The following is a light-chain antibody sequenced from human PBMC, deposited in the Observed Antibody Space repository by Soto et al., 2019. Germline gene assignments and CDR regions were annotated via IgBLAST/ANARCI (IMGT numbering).Light chain of an antibody. Sequence: QLVLTQSPSASASLGASVTLTCTLSSGHSSYAIAWHQQQPEKGTRYLMKLNSDGSHSKGDGIPDRFSGSSSGAERYLTISSLQSEDEADYYCQTWGTGIRVFGGGTKLTVL. CDR1: SGHSSYA. CDR2: LNSDGSH. CDR3: QTWGTGIRV. J-gene: IGLJ2*01. V-gene: IGLV4-69*01.